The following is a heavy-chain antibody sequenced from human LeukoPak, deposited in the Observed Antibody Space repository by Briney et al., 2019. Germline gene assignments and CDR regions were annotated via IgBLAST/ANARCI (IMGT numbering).Heavy chain of an antibody. CDR2: ISYDGSNK. J-gene: IGHJ4*02. V-gene: IGHV3-30-3*01. CDR3: ARDIVDY. Sequence: GRSLRLSCAASGFTFSSYAMHWVRQAPGKGLGWVAVISYDGSNKYYADSVKGRFTISRDNSKNTLYLQMNSLRAEDTAVYYCARDIVDYWGQGTLVTVSS. D-gene: IGHD3-16*02. CDR1: GFTFSSYA.